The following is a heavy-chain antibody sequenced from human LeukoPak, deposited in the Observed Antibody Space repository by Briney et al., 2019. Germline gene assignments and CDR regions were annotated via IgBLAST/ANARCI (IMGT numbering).Heavy chain of an antibody. CDR1: GGSISSGSYY. CDR2: IYTSGST. V-gene: IGHV4-61*02. CDR3: AREMTTVSLVYYYYYMDV. J-gene: IGHJ6*03. D-gene: IGHD4-11*01. Sequence: SETPSLTCTVSGGSISSGSYYWSWIRQPAGKGLEWIGRIYTSGSTNYNPSLKSRVTISVDTSKNQFSLKLSSVTAADTAVYYCAREMTTVSLVYYYYYMDVWGKGTTVTVSS.